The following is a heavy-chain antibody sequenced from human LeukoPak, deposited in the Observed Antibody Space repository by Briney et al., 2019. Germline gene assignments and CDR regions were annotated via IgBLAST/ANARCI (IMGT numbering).Heavy chain of an antibody. J-gene: IGHJ6*03. V-gene: IGHV1-8*03. CDR3: ARGDVVVPAAHRNYYYYYMDV. CDR2: MNPNSGNT. D-gene: IGHD2-2*01. CDR1: GYTFTSYD. Sequence: ASVKVSCKASGYTFTSYDINWVRQATGQGLEWMGWMNPNSGNTGYAQKFQGRVTITRNTSISTAYMELSSLRSEDTAVYYCARGDVVVPAAHRNYYYYYMDVWGKGTTVTVSS.